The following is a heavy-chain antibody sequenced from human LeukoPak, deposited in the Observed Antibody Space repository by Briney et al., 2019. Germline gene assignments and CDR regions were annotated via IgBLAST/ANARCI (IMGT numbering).Heavy chain of an antibody. CDR2: IYSSGKT. CDR1: GFSVSSNY. J-gene: IGHJ3*02. Sequence: PGGSLRLSCAVSGFSVSSNYMNWVRQAPGKGLEWISVIYSSGKTYYADSVKGRFTISRDNSKNTVFLQMNSLRAEDTAVYYCASSWEGLGTDIWGQGTMVTVSS. CDR3: ASSWEGLGTDI. D-gene: IGHD7-27*01. V-gene: IGHV3-53*01.